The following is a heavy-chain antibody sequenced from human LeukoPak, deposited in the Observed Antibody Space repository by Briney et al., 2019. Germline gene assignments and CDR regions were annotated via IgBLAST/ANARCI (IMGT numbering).Heavy chain of an antibody. CDR2: TYYRSKWYN. CDR3: ASQNRSAARYYYYYYMDV. V-gene: IGHV6-1*01. Sequence: SQTLSLTCAISGDSVSSNSAAWNWIRQSPSRGLEWLGRTYYRSKWYNDYAVSVKSRITINPDTSKNQFSLKLSSVTAADTAVYYCASQNRSAARYYYYYYMDVWGKGTTVTVSS. J-gene: IGHJ6*03. D-gene: IGHD2-2*01. CDR1: GDSVSSNSAA.